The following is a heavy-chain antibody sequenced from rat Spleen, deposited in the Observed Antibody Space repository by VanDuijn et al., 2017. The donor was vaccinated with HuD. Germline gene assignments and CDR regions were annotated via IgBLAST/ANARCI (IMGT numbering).Heavy chain of an antibody. CDR1: GFTFSSFP. V-gene: IGHV5-46*01. Sequence: EVQLVESGGGLVQPGRSMKLSCAASGFTFSSFPMAWVRQAPTKGLEWVATISYGDTSGHSSTYYRDSVKGRFTISRDNAKSTLFLQMDSLRSEDTATYYCARGAAISWDYWYFAFWGPGTMVAVSS. CDR3: ARGAAISWDYWYFAF. J-gene: IGHJ1*01. D-gene: IGHD1-2*01. CDR2: ISYGDTSGHSST.